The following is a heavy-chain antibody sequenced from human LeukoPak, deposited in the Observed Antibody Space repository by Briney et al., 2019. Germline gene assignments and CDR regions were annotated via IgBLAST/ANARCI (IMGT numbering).Heavy chain of an antibody. CDR1: GGSISSSSYY. Sequence: SETLSLTCTVSGGSISSSSYYWGWIRQPPGKGLEWIESIYYSGSTYYNPSLKSRVTISVDTSKNQFSLKLSSVTAADTAVYYCASRGYSYGPVEPDAFDIWGQGTMVTVSS. D-gene: IGHD5-18*01. V-gene: IGHV4-39*01. CDR3: ASRGYSYGPVEPDAFDI. J-gene: IGHJ3*02. CDR2: IYYSGST.